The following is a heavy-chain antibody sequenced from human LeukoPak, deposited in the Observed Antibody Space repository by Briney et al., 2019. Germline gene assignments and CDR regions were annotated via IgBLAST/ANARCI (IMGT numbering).Heavy chain of an antibody. CDR1: GGSMSSYY. V-gene: IGHV4-4*09. J-gene: IGHJ6*03. CDR3: ARLGGAGIEYSNYIYYYYYMDV. CDR2: IYTSGST. D-gene: IGHD4-11*01. Sequence: SETLSLTCTVSGGSMSSYYWSRIRQPPGKGLEWIGYIYTSGSTNYNPSLKSRVTISVDTSKNQFSLKLSSVTAADTAVYYCARLGGAGIEYSNYIYYYYYMDVWGKGTTVTVSS.